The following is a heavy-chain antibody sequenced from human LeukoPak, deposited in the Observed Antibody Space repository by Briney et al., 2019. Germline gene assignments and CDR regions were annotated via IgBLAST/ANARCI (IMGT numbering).Heavy chain of an antibody. CDR2: INPYSGGT. CDR1: EYTFTAYF. J-gene: IGHJ5*02. Sequence: GASVKVSCKASEYTFTAYFIHWVRQAPGQGLEWMGWINPYSGGTNYAQRFQGRVTMTRDTSISTAFMELRSLSSDDTAVYYCARGSYDTSGYYRGDWFDPWGQGTPVTVSS. V-gene: IGHV1-2*02. CDR3: ARGSYDTSGYYRGDWFDP. D-gene: IGHD3-22*01.